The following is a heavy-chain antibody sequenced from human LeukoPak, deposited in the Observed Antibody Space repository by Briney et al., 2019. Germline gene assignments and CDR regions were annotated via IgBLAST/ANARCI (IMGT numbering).Heavy chain of an antibody. CDR3: ANYPPGDYIWSGSFDY. J-gene: IGHJ4*02. Sequence: GGSLRLSCAASGFTVSSNYMSWVRQAPGKGLEWVSVIYSGGSTYYADSVKGRFTISRHNSKNTLYLQMNSLRAEDTAVYYCANYPPGDYIWSGSFDYWGQGTLVTVSS. V-gene: IGHV3-53*01. D-gene: IGHD3-3*01. CDR2: IYSGGST. CDR1: GFTVSSNY.